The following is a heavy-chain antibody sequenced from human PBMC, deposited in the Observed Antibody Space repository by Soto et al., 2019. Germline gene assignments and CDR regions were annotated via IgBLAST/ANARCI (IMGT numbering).Heavy chain of an antibody. D-gene: IGHD5-18*01. CDR2: IYYSGST. CDR3: ARKGSYGYNYYYGMDV. Sequence: TSETLSLTCTVSGGSISSSSYYWGWIRQPPGKGLEWIGSIYYSGSTYYNPSLKSRVTISVDTSKNQFSLKLSSVTAADTAVYYCARKGSYGYNYYYGMDVWGQGTTVTVSS. V-gene: IGHV4-39*01. J-gene: IGHJ6*02. CDR1: GGSISSSSYY.